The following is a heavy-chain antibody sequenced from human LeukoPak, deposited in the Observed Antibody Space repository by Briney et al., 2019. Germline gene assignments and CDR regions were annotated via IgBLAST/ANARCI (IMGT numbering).Heavy chain of an antibody. CDR3: AKDSMTGYSTYYFDY. D-gene: IGHD3/OR15-3a*01. CDR1: GFTFSSYG. J-gene: IGHJ4*02. CDR2: IRYDGSNK. V-gene: IGHV3-30*02. Sequence: GGSLRLSCAAPGFTFSSYGMHWVRQAPGKGLEWVAFIRYDGSNKYYADSVKGRFTISRDNSKNTLYLQMNSLRAEDTAVYYCAKDSMTGYSTYYFDYWGQGTLVTVSS.